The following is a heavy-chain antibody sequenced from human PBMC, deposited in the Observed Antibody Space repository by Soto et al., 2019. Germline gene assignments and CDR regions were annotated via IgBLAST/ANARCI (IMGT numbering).Heavy chain of an antibody. CDR2: IYYSGST. Sequence: SETLSLTCTVSGGSISSGGYYWSWIRHHPGKGLEWIGYIYYSGSTYYNPSLKSRVTISVDTSKNQFSLKLSSVIAADTAVYYCARDPSITMVRGVINYYYYYGMDVWGQGTTVT. CDR3: ARDPSITMVRGVINYYYYYGMDV. J-gene: IGHJ6*02. V-gene: IGHV4-31*03. CDR1: GGSISSGGYY. D-gene: IGHD3-10*01.